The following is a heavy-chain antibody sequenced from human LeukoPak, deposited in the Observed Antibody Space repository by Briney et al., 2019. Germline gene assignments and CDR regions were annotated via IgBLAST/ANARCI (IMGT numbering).Heavy chain of an antibody. Sequence: SETLSLTCTVSGYSISSGYYWGWIRQPPGKGLGWIGSIYHSGSTYYNPSLKSRVTISVDTSKNQFSLKLSSVTAADTAVYYCARDMGLLAYCGGDCYWEGGSMDVWGQGTTVTVSS. CDR2: IYHSGST. CDR3: ARDMGLLAYCGGDCYWEGGSMDV. V-gene: IGHV4-38-2*02. D-gene: IGHD2-21*02. CDR1: GYSISSGYY. J-gene: IGHJ6*02.